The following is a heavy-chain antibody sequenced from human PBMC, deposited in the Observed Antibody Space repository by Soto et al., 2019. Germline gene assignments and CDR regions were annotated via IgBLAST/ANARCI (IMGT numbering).Heavy chain of an antibody. D-gene: IGHD6-19*01. Sequence: QVQLQESGPGLVKPSETLSLTCTVSGGSISSYYWSWIRQPPGKGLEWIGYIYYSGSTNYNPSLKSRVTISVDTSKNQCSLKLSSVTAEDTAVYYCARDRGQWLTLGWFDPWGQGTLVTVSS. CDR2: IYYSGST. CDR3: ARDRGQWLTLGWFDP. J-gene: IGHJ5*02. CDR1: GGSISSYY. V-gene: IGHV4-59*01.